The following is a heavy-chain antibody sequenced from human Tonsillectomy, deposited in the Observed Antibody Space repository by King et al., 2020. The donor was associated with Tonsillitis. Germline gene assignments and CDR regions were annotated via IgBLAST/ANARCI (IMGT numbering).Heavy chain of an antibody. J-gene: IGHJ6*02. CDR1: GFPFSSYS. V-gene: IGHV3-21*01. CDR2: ISSSSSYI. Sequence: VQLVESGGGLVKPGGSLRLSCAASGFPFSSYSMNWVRQAPGKGLEWVSSISSSSSYIYYADSVKGRFTISRDNAKNSLYLQMNSLGAEDTAVYYCARDPPYYDILTCPPFFFYYYYGMDVWGQGTTVTVSS. D-gene: IGHD3-9*01. CDR3: ARDPPYYDILTCPPFFFYYYYGMDV.